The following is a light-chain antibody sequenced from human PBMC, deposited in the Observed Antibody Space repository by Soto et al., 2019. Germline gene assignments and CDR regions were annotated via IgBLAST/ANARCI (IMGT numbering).Light chain of an antibody. V-gene: IGKV3-11*01. CDR3: QQRSNWPPSIT. CDR2: DAS. Sequence: EIVLTQSPGTLSLSPGEGATLSCRASQSVSSNFLAWYQQKPGQAPRLLIYDASDRATGIPARFSGSGSGTDFTLTISSLEPEDFAVYYCQQRSNWPPSITFGQGTRLEIK. J-gene: IGKJ5*01. CDR1: QSVSSN.